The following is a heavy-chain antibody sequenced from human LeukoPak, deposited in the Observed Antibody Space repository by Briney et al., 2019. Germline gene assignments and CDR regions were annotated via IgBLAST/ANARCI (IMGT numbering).Heavy chain of an antibody. CDR2: IYHSGST. J-gene: IGHJ5*02. CDR1: GGSISSGGYS. CDR3: DRTAYAYYDSSGYYEEWFDP. D-gene: IGHD3-22*01. V-gene: IGHV4-30-2*01. Sequence: PSQTLSLTCTVSGGSISSGGYSWSWIRQPPGTGLEWIGYIYHSGSTYYNPSLKSRVTISVDRSKNQFSLKLSSVTAADTAVYYCDRTAYAYYDSSGYYEEWFDPWGQGTLVTVSS.